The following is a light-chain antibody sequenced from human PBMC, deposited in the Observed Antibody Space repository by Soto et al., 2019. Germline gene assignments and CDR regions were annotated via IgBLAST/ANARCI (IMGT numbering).Light chain of an antibody. V-gene: IGKV3-15*01. J-gene: IGKJ5*01. Sequence: EIVMTQAPATLSVSPGERATLSCRASQSVSSNLAWYQQKPGQPPRLVIYGSSTRATGVPARFSGSGSGTEFTLIISSLQSEDFAVYYCQQYNDWPPITFGQGTRLEIK. CDR1: QSVSSN. CDR3: QQYNDWPPIT. CDR2: GSS.